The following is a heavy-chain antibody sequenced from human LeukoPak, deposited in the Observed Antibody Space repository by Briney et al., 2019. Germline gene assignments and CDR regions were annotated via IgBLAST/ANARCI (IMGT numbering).Heavy chain of an antibody. J-gene: IGHJ6*03. CDR2: IYYSGST. CDR3: FSSVSYYYMDV. D-gene: IGHD6-19*01. V-gene: IGHV4-39*07. CDR1: GDSIRSSSSY. Sequence: SETLSLTCSVSGDSIRSSSSYWGWIRQPPGKGLEWIGSIYYSGSTYYNPSLKSRVTISVDTSKNQFSLKLSSVAAADTAVYYFFSSVSYYYMDVWGKGTTVTVSS.